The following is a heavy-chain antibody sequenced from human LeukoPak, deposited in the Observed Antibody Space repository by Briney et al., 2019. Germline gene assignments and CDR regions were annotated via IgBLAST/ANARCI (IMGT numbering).Heavy chain of an antibody. CDR3: ARLPYYYGSGSANGWFDP. D-gene: IGHD3-10*01. CDR2: IYHSGST. V-gene: IGHV4-4*02. CDR1: GGSISSSIW. J-gene: IGHJ5*02. Sequence: PSGTLSLTCAVSGGSISSSIWWSWVRQPPGKGLEWIGEIYHSGSTNYNPSLKSRVTISVDTSKNQFSLKLSSVTAADTAVYYCARLPYYYGSGSANGWFDPWGQGTLVTVSS.